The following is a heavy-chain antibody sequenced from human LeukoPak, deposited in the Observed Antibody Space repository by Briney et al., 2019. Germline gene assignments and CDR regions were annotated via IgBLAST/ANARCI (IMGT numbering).Heavy chain of an antibody. CDR2: FDPLSGET. CDR3: TADISGFFESLGDGVLGY. CDR1: GYAVSELS. V-gene: IGHV1-24*01. Sequence: GASVKVSCKVSGYAVSELSMHWVRQAPGKGLEWMGGFDPLSGETMYAQNFQGRLTMTEDTSRDTAYMELSSLRSGDTAVYYCTADISGFFESLGDGVLGYWGQGTLVTVSS. D-gene: IGHD3-3*01. J-gene: IGHJ4*02.